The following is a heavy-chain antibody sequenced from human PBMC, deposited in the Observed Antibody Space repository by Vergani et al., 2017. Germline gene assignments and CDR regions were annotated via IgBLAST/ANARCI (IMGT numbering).Heavy chain of an antibody. CDR2: ISWNSGSI. CDR1: GFTFDDYA. V-gene: IGHV3-9*01. CDR3: AREAGYSYGNVDY. D-gene: IGHD5-18*01. J-gene: IGHJ4*02. Sequence: DVQLVESGGGLVQPGRSLRLSCAASGFTFDDYAMHWVRQAPGKGLEWVSGISWNSGSIGYADSVKGRFTISRDNAKNSLYLQMNSLRAEDTAVYYCAREAGYSYGNVDYWGQGTLVTVSS.